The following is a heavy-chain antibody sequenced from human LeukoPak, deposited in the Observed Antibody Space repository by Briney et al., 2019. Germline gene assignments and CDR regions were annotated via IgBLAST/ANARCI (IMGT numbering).Heavy chain of an antibody. J-gene: IGHJ3*02. CDR2: IKQDGSGK. V-gene: IGHV3-7*01. D-gene: IGHD2-2*01. CDR3: ARDADIVVVPAAEGGAFDI. CDR1: GFTFGSYW. Sequence: PGGSLRLSCAASGFTFGSYWMSWVRQAPGKGLEWVANIKQDGSGKYYVDSVKGRFTISRDNAKNSLYLQMNSLRAEDTAVYYCARDADIVVVPAAEGGAFDIWGQGTMVTVSS.